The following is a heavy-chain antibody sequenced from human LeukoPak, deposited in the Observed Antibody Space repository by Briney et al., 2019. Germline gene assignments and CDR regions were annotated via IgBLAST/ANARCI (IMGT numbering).Heavy chain of an antibody. Sequence: SETLSLTCTVSGGSISSYYWSWIRHPAGKELEWIVRIYTSGSTNYNPSRKSRVPMSVDTSKNQFSLKLSSVTAADTAVYYCARILRYCSGGSCYSYFDYWGQGTLVTVSS. V-gene: IGHV4-4*07. CDR1: GGSISSYY. CDR2: IYTSGST. CDR3: ARILRYCSGGSCYSYFDY. D-gene: IGHD2-15*01. J-gene: IGHJ4*02.